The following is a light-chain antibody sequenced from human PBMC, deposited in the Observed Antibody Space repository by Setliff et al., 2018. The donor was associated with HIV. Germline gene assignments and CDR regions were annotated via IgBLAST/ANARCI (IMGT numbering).Light chain of an antibody. CDR3: SSYTDTTTLYV. V-gene: IGLV2-14*03. CDR1: SSDVAKYTY. Sequence: QSALTQPASVSGSPGQSITISCTGTSSDVAKYTYVSWYQQHPGKAPKLMIYDVTDRPSGVSDRFSGSKSGNTASLTISGLQAEDEADYYCSSYTDTTTLYVFGTGTNVTVL. J-gene: IGLJ1*01. CDR2: DVT.